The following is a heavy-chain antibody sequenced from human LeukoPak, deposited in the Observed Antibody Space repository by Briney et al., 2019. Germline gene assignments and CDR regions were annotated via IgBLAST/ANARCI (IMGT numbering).Heavy chain of an antibody. CDR3: ARAGGRSDY. CDR2: ISSSSSTI. D-gene: IGHD3-16*01. V-gene: IGHV3-48*02. CDR1: GLTFNSYS. J-gene: IGHJ4*02. Sequence: GGSLRLSYAASGLTFNSYSINWVRQAPAKGLAWVSYISSSSSTIYYADSVKGRFTISRDNAKNSLYLQMNSLRDEDTAVYYCARAGGRSDYWGQGTLVTVSS.